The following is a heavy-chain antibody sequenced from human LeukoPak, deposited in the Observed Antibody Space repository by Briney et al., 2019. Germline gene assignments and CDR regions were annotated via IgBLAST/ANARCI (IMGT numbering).Heavy chain of an antibody. J-gene: IGHJ4*02. D-gene: IGHD5-12*01. Sequence: GRSLRLSCAASGITFSIFGMHWVRQAPGKGLEWVAVISRDGTNKYYADSVKGRFTISRDNSKDTLYLEMNSLSAEDTAVYTCATKLDRLATSDYWGQGTVVTVSS. V-gene: IGHV3-30*03. CDR1: GITFSIFG. CDR3: ATKLDRLATSDY. CDR2: ISRDGTNK.